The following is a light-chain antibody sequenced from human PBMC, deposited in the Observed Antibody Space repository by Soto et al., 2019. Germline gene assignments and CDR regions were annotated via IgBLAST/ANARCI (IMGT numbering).Light chain of an antibody. V-gene: IGKV3D-15*01. CDR2: GAS. J-gene: IGKJ5*01. CDR3: QQYNNWPS. Sequence: IVLTIGPATLCVSVEKTATLFCRASQSVSSNLAWYQQKPGQAPRLLIYGASTRATGIPARFSGSGSGTEFTLTISSLQSEDFAVYYCQQYNNWPSLGQGTRLEI. CDR1: QSVSSN.